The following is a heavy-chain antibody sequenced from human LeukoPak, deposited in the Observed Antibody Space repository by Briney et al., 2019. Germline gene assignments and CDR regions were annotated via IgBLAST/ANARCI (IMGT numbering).Heavy chain of an antibody. CDR2: IYYSGSI. J-gene: IGHJ4*02. D-gene: IGHD1-1*01. CDR1: GGSISSYY. Sequence: SETLSLTCTVSGGSISSYYWSWIRQPPGKGLEWIGYIYYSGSINYNPSLKSRVTISVDTSKNQFSLKVSSVTAADTAVYYCARGNWYLDYWGQGILVTVSS. V-gene: IGHV4-59*01. CDR3: ARGNWYLDY.